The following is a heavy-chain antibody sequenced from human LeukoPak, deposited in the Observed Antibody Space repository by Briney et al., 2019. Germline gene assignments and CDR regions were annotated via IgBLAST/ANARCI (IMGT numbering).Heavy chain of an antibody. D-gene: IGHD6-19*01. Sequence: GGSLRLSCAASGFTFSSYAMSWVRQAPGKGLEWVSAISGSGGSTHYADSVKGRFTISRDNSKNTLYLQMNSLRAEDTAVYYCAKDLESHSGWYGGDWFDPWGQGTLVTVSS. V-gene: IGHV3-23*01. CDR1: GFTFSSYA. CDR3: AKDLESHSGWYGGDWFDP. J-gene: IGHJ5*02. CDR2: ISGSGGST.